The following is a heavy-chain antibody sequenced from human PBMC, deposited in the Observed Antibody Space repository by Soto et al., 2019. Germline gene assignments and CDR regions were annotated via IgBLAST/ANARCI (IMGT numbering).Heavy chain of an antibody. J-gene: IGHJ6*02. CDR3: ARRGATLEYYYYGMDV. D-gene: IGHD3-10*01. V-gene: IGHV4-59*02. CDR1: GASVTSYF. CDR2: VYYSGST. Sequence: PSETLSLTCTVSGASVTSYFWSWIRQPPGKGLEWIGYVYYSGSTNYNPSLKSRVTISVDTSKNQFSLKLSSVTAADTAVYYCARRGATLEYYYYGMDVWGQGTTVTVSS.